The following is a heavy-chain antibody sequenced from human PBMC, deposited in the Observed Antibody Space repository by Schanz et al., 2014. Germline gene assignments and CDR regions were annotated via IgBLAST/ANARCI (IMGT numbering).Heavy chain of an antibody. V-gene: IGHV1-2*06. CDR1: GYRFIGYY. Sequence: QVQLVQSGAEVKKPGASVKVSCKASGYRFIGYYVHWVRQAPGQGLEWMGRVSPYSGDTNYAQMFQGRVTMTTDTSISTAYMELSGLTSDDTATYFCARARYTGYDCSGYWGQGTLLIVSS. CDR2: VSPYSGDT. J-gene: IGHJ4*02. D-gene: IGHD5-12*01. CDR3: ARARYTGYDCSGY.